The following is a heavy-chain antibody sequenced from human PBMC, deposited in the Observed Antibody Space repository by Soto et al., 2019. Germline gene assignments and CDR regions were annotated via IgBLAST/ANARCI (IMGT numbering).Heavy chain of an antibody. CDR1: GGSIRSGGYF. D-gene: IGHD2-8*01. Sequence: PSETLSLTCTVSGGSIRSGGYFWSWVRQQPGKGLEWIGHIYYRGGTSYNPSLESRVAMSVDTSKNEFTLKVISVTAADMAIYYCARFATEENPKLDSLYAFDFWGRGTPVTVSS. CDR3: ARFATEENPKLDSLYAFDF. CDR2: IYYRGGT. J-gene: IGHJ4*02. V-gene: IGHV4-31*03.